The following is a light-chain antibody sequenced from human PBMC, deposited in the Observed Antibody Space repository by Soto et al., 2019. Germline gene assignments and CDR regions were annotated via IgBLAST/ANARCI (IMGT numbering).Light chain of an antibody. J-gene: IGKJ2*01. V-gene: IGKV3-15*01. CDR1: QSVNSN. CDR3: QLRSDWPPTYT. Sequence: EVVMTQSPATLSVSPGARATLSCRASQSVNSNLAWYQQEPGRAPRLLMYGASTRATGIPARFSGSGSGTEFTLTISSLQSEDSAVYFCQLRSDWPPTYTFGQGTKLE. CDR2: GAS.